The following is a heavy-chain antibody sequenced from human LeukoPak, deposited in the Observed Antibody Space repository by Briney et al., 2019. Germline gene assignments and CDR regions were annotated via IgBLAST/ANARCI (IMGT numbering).Heavy chain of an antibody. D-gene: IGHD6-13*01. CDR2: FDPEDGET. Sequence: GASVKVSCKVSGYTLTELSMHWVRQAPGKGLEWMGGFDPEDGETIYAQKFQGRVTMTEDTSTDTAYMELSSLRSEDTAVYYCATDRERGSSSWYADGAFDIWGQGTMVTVSS. CDR1: GYTLTELS. CDR3: ATDRERGSSSWYADGAFDI. J-gene: IGHJ3*02. V-gene: IGHV1-24*01.